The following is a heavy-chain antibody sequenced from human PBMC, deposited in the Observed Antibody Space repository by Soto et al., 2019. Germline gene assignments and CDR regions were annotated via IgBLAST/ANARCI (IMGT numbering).Heavy chain of an antibody. CDR2: INHSGIT. Sequence: SETLSLTCAVYGGSFSGYCWSWIRQPPGKGLEWIGEINHSGITNYNPSLKSRVTISVDTSKNQFSLKLSSVTAADTAVYYCARAPQVLAASPFDYWGHGTMVTVSS. V-gene: IGHV4-34*01. CDR1: GGSFSGYC. D-gene: IGHD6-13*01. J-gene: IGHJ4*01. CDR3: ARAPQVLAASPFDY.